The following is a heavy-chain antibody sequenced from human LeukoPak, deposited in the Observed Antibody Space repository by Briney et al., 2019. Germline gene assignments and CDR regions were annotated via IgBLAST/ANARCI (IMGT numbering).Heavy chain of an antibody. CDR2: ISSSSSYI. CDR3: ARDLEVATIDYYYGMTS. CDR1: GFTFSSYS. V-gene: IGHV3-21*01. Sequence: PGGSLRLSCAASGFTFSSYSMNWVRQAPGKGLEWVSSISSSSSYIYYADSVKGRFTISRDNAKNSLYLQMNSLRAEDTAVYYCARDLEVATIDYYYGMTSGAKGPRSPSP. D-gene: IGHD5-24*01. J-gene: IGHJ6*02.